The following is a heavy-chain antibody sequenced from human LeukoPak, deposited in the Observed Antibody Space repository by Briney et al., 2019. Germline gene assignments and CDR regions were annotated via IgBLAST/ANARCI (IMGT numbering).Heavy chain of an antibody. CDR3: AKDGVGSSWNFDY. J-gene: IGHJ4*02. Sequence: GRSLRLSCAASGFTFSSYGMHWVRQAPGKGLEWVAVISYDGSNNYYADSVKGRFTISRDNSKNTLYLQMNSLRAEDTAVYYCAKDGVGSSWNFDYWGQGTLVTVSS. V-gene: IGHV3-30*18. D-gene: IGHD6-13*01. CDR1: GFTFSSYG. CDR2: ISYDGSNN.